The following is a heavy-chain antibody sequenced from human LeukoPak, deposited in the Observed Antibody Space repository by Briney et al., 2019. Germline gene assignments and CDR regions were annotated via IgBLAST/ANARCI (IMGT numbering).Heavy chain of an antibody. J-gene: IGHJ3*01. D-gene: IGHD3-10*01. CDR2: IHLSGTT. CDR1: GGSISTKNW. V-gene: IGHV4-4*02. CDR3: ARTRQGSNAFDL. Sequence: PSETLSLTCAVSGGSISTKNWWSWVRQAPGRGLEWIGEIHLSGTTNYNPSLTSRATISIDKSKTQLSLKVDSVTAADTAVYYCARTRQGSNAFDLWGQGTMVTVSS.